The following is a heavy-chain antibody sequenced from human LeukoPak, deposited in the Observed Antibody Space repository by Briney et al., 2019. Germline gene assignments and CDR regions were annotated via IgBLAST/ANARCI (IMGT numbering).Heavy chain of an antibody. J-gene: IGHJ4*02. CDR1: GFTFSDYW. CDR3: ARDIYSIAE. V-gene: IGHV3-74*01. CDR2: IHSDGGTT. Sequence: GGSLRLSCAASGFTFSDYWIHWVRQAPGKGLVWVSLIHSDGGTTNYADSVKGRFTISRDNAKNTVYLQMNSPRVEDTAVYYCARDIYSIAEWGQGTLVTVSS. D-gene: IGHD1-26*01.